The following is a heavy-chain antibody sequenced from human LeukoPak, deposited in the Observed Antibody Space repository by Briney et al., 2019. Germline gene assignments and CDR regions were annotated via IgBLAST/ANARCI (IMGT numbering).Heavy chain of an antibody. CDR1: GYTLTELS. V-gene: IGHV1-24*01. D-gene: IGHD3-22*01. CDR3: ATGNTMIVVVTQRGLYDAFDI. CDR2: FDPEDGET. Sequence: GASVKVSCKVSGYTLTELSMHWVRQAPGKGLEWMGGFDPEDGETIYAQKFQGRVTMTEDTSTDTAYMELSSLRSEDTAVYYCATGNTMIVVVTQRGLYDAFDIWGQGTMVTVSS. J-gene: IGHJ3*02.